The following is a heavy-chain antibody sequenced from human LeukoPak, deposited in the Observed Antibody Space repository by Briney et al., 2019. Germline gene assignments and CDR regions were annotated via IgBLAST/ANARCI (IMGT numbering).Heavy chain of an antibody. J-gene: IGHJ6*04. CDR3: AELGITMIGGV. Sequence: PGGSLRLSCAASGFTFSMYSMNWVRQAPGKGLEWVSSISSSSVYIYYADSVKGRFTISRDNAKNSLYLQMNSLRAEDTAVYYCAELGITMIGGVWGKGTTVTISS. CDR2: ISSSSVYI. D-gene: IGHD3-10*02. V-gene: IGHV3-21*01. CDR1: GFTFSMYS.